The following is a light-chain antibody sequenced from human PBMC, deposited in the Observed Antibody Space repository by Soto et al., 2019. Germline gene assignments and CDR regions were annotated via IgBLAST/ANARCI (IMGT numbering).Light chain of an antibody. J-gene: IGKJ1*01. Sequence: DIQMTQSPSTLSASVGDRVTITCLASQSISSWLSWYQQKPGKAPKLLIYDASSLESGVPSRFSGSGSGTEFTLTISSLQPDDFATYYCQQYNSYPRTFGQGTKVDI. CDR2: DAS. CDR1: QSISSW. V-gene: IGKV1-5*01. CDR3: QQYNSYPRT.